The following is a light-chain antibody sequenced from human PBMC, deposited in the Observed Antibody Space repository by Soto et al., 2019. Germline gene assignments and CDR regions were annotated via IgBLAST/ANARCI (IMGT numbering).Light chain of an antibody. CDR1: QSVSSN. CDR3: QHYNNWPIT. CDR2: GAS. Sequence: EKVMTQSPATLSVSPGERATLSCRASQSVSSNLAWYQQKPGQAPRLLIYGASARATGIPARFSGSGSGTEFTLTISSLQSEDFAVYYCQHYNNWPITFGQGTRLEIK. V-gene: IGKV3-15*01. J-gene: IGKJ5*01.